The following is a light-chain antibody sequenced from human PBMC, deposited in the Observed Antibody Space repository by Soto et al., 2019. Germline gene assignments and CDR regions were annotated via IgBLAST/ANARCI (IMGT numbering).Light chain of an antibody. CDR2: VEGSGSY. CDR1: SGHSSYI. Sequence: QSVLTQSSSASASLGSSVKLTCTLSSGHSSYIIAWHQQQPGKAPRYLMKVEGSGSYNKGSGVPDRFSGSSSGADRYLTISNLQFEDEADYYCEAWDSNTNWVFGGGTKLTVL. CDR3: EAWDSNTNWV. J-gene: IGLJ3*02. V-gene: IGLV4-60*02.